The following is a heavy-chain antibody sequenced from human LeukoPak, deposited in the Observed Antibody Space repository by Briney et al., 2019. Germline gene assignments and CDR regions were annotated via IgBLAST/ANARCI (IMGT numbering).Heavy chain of an antibody. CDR1: GFTFSSYG. J-gene: IGHJ4*02. V-gene: IGHV3-33*08. D-gene: IGHD5-12*01. Sequence: PGGSLRLSCAASGFTFSSYGMHWVRQAPGKGLEWVALISSDGSNNYYANSVKGRFTISRDNSKNTLYLQMNSLTAADTAVYYCARGVDEGYFDYWGQGTLVTVSS. CDR2: ISSDGSNN. CDR3: ARGVDEGYFDY.